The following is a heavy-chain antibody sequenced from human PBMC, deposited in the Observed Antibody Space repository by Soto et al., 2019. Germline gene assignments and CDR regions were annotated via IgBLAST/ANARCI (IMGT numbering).Heavy chain of an antibody. D-gene: IGHD3-3*01. CDR2: IYYSGST. Sequence: PSETLSLTCTVSGGSISSGDYYWSWIRQPPGKGLEWIGYIYYSGSTNYNPSLKSRVTISVDTSKNQFSLKLSSVTAADTAVYYCARGDYDFWSGPLPTATWFDPWGQGTLVTVSS. J-gene: IGHJ5*02. V-gene: IGHV4-61*08. CDR3: ARGDYDFWSGPLPTATWFDP. CDR1: GGSISSGDYY.